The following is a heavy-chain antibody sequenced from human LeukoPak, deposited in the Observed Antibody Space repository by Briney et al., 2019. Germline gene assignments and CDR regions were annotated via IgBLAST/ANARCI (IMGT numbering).Heavy chain of an antibody. J-gene: IGHJ4*02. D-gene: IGHD5-18*01. V-gene: IGHV4-59*08. CDR3: ARLRSYGPLYYFDY. CDR1: GGSISSYY. Sequence: PSETLSLTCTVSGGSISSYYWSWIRQPPGKGLEWIGYIYYSGSTNYNPSLKSRVTISVDTSKNQFSLKLSSVTAADTAVYYCARLRSYGPLYYFDYWGQGTLVTVSS. CDR2: IYYSGST.